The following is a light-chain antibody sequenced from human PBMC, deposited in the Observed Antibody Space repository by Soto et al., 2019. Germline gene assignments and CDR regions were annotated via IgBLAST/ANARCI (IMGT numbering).Light chain of an antibody. CDR1: NSDVGAYNF. Sequence: QSALTQPASVSGSPGQSITISCTGANSDVGAYNFVSWYQHHPGKAPKLILYEVTTHPSGVSSRFSGSKSGNTASLTISGLQADDEANYYCSSYTSSNTPYVFGTGTKV. V-gene: IGLV2-14*01. CDR2: EVT. CDR3: SSYTSSNTPYV. J-gene: IGLJ1*01.